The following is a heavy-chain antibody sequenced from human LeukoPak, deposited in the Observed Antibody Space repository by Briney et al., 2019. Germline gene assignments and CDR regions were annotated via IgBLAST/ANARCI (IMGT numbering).Heavy chain of an antibody. CDR2: MNPNSGKT. D-gene: IGHD5-12*01. V-gene: IGHV1-8*01. J-gene: IGHJ6*02. CDR1: GYTFTSYD. Sequence: ASVKVSCKASGYTFTSYDINWVRQATGQRLEWMGWMNPNSGKTGYAQKFQGRVTMTRNTSISTAYMELSSLRSEDTAVYYYARGGYDFPYYSGMDVWGQGTTVTVSS. CDR3: ARGGYDFPYYSGMDV.